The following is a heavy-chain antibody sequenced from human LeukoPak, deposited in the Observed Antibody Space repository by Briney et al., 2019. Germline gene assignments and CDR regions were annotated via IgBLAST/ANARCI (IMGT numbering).Heavy chain of an antibody. CDR3: ARGPGGYDN. V-gene: IGHV3-66*01. CDR2: IFGGGST. Sequence: GGSLRLSCAASGFTVSSNYMTWVRQAPGKGLEWVSVIFGGGSTYYADSVKGRFTISRDNSKNTLFLQMNSLRVEDTAVYYCARGPGGYDNWGQGVLVTVSS. D-gene: IGHD3-16*01. J-gene: IGHJ4*02. CDR1: GFTVSSNY.